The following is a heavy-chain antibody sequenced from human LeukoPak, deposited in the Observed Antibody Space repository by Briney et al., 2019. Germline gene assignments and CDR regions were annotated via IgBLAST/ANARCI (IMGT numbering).Heavy chain of an antibody. CDR1: GGSFSGHY. CDR3: ARGRDDSSGPTGGDYYFDY. V-gene: IGHV4-34*01. Sequence: PSETLSLTCAVYGGSFSGHYWSWIRQPPGKGLEWIGEINHSGSTNYNPSLKSRVTISVDTSKNQFSLKLSSVTAAGTAVYYCARGRDDSSGPTGGDYYFDYWGQGTLVTVSS. J-gene: IGHJ4*02. D-gene: IGHD3-22*01. CDR2: INHSGST.